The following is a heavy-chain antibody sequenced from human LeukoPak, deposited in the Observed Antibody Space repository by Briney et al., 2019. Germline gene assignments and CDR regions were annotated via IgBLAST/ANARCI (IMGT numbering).Heavy chain of an antibody. CDR1: GFTFSSYG. CDR2: ISSSGSTI. J-gene: IGHJ4*02. V-gene: IGHV3-48*04. Sequence: GGSLRLSCGASGFTFSSYGMSWVRQAAGKGVEGVSYISSSGSTIYYADSVKGRFTISRDNAKNSLYLQMNSLRAEDTAVYYCARALYDSSSFFDYWGQGTLVTVSS. CDR3: ARALYDSSSFFDY. D-gene: IGHD3-22*01.